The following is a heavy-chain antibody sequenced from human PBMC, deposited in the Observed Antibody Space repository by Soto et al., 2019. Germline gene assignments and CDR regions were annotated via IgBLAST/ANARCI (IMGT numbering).Heavy chain of an antibody. CDR3: ARGPSHGAFDI. V-gene: IGHV1-2*02. CDR2: INPYSGDT. CDR1: GYTFTDYY. Sequence: QVQLAQSGAEVKNPGASVKVSCKASGYTFTDYYIHWLRQAPAQGLEWMGWINPYSGDTKYAPKLQGRATMTRDTSISTTYMELSRLTSDDTALYYCARGPSHGAFDIWGQGTIITVSS. J-gene: IGHJ3*02.